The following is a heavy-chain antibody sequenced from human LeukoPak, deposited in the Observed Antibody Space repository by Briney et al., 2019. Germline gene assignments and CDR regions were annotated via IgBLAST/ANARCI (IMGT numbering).Heavy chain of an antibody. D-gene: IGHD3-10*01. J-gene: IGHJ5*02. CDR1: GFSFTSYW. CDR2: ILVGGSEV. Sequence: GESLKISCEGSGFSFTSYWIGWVRQMPGKGLEYMGIILVGGSEVRYSPAFQGLVTISADKSINTAYLQWTSLKASDTAMYYCARHTGRPQAGWFDPWGQGTLVTVSS. V-gene: IGHV5-51*01. CDR3: ARHTGRPQAGWFDP.